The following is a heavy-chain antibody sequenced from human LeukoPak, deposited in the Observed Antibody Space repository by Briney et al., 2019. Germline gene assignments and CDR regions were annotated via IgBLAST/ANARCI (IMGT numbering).Heavy chain of an antibody. V-gene: IGHV4-39*01. J-gene: IGHJ6*02. CDR1: GGSIRSSYYY. CDR3: ARLFISNYRYHALDV. CDR2: IYDSGST. D-gene: IGHD3-16*02. Sequence: SETLSLTCTVSGGSIRSSYYYWGWIRQPPGKGLEWIGSIYDSGSTYYNPSLKSRVTISVDTSKNQFSLKLTSVTAADTAVYYCARLFISNYRYHALDVWGHGTTVTVSS.